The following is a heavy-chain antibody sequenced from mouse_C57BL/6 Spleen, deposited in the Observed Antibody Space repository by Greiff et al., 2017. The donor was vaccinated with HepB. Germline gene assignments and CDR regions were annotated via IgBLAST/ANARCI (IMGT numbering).Heavy chain of an antibody. CDR3: ARDLLGGTLDY. J-gene: IGHJ2*01. CDR1: GFTFSDYY. CDR2: INYDGSST. V-gene: IGHV5-16*01. D-gene: IGHD4-1*01. Sequence: EVMLVESEGGLVQPGSSMKLSCTASGFTFSDYYMAWVRQVPEKGLEWVANINYDGSSTYYLDSLKSRFIISRDNAKNILYLQMSSLKSEDTATYYCARDLLGGTLDYWGQGTTLTVSS.